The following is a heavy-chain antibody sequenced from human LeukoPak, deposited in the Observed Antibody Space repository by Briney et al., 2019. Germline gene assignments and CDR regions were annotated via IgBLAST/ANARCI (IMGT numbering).Heavy chain of an antibody. CDR2: ISYDGSKK. Sequence: GGSLRLSCAASGFTFSSYGMHWVRQAPGKGLEWVAVISYDGSKKYYADSVKGRFTISRDNSKNTLYLQMNSLRGEDTAVYYCAKETDSSGPLDFWGQGTLVTVSP. D-gene: IGHD3-22*01. CDR3: AKETDSSGPLDF. CDR1: GFTFSSYG. J-gene: IGHJ4*02. V-gene: IGHV3-30*18.